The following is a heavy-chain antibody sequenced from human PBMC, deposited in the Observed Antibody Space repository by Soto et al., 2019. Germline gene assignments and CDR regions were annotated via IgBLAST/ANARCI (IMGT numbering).Heavy chain of an antibody. CDR3: ARGVRLHFDN. V-gene: IGHV3-23*01. Sequence: EVQLLESGGSLVQPGGSLRLSCAASGFSFSPYAMSWVRQAPGKGLEWVASISGSGNKTYYADSVKGRFTISRDNSKDSLFLPMNGMSGEGTALYYWARGVRLHFDNWGQGPLVTVSS. CDR2: ISGSGNKT. J-gene: IGHJ4*02. CDR1: GFSFSPYA.